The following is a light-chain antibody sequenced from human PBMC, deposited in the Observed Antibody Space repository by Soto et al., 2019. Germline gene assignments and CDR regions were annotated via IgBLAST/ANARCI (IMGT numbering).Light chain of an antibody. Sequence: QSALTQPPSVSGSPGQSVTISCTGTSSDVGSYNRVSWYQHPPGTAPKLMIYEVSNRPSGVPDRFSGSKSGNTASLTISGLQAEDEADYYCSSYTSSSPVVFGGGTQLTVL. J-gene: IGLJ2*01. CDR1: SSDVGSYNR. CDR2: EVS. V-gene: IGLV2-18*02. CDR3: SSYTSSSPVV.